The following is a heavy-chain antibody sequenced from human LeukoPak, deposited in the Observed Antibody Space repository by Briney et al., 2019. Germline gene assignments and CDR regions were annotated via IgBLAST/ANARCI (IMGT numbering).Heavy chain of an antibody. CDR1: GGSISSSNW. V-gene: IGHV4-4*02. CDR3: AKWASDNRAFDL. Sequence: SETLSLTCAVSGGSISSSNWWSWVRQPPGKGLEWIGEIYHSGSTNYNPSLKSRVTISVDKSKNQFSLRLSSVTAADTAVYFCAKWASDNRAFDLWGQGTLVTVSS. J-gene: IGHJ4*02. CDR2: IYHSGST. D-gene: IGHD2-8*01.